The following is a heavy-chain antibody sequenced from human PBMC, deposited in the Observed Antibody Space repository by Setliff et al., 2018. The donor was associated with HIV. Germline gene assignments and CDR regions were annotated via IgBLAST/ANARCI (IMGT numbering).Heavy chain of an antibody. CDR3: ARVGLSAVPFPTVY. Sequence: ASVKVSCKASNYTFTNYAITWVRQAPGQRPEWMGWISAYDGDTKYAQKFHNRLSMTADTSTTTAYMDMRGLTSDDTGVYYCARVGLSAVPFPTVYWGQGTLVTVSS. V-gene: IGHV1-18*01. CDR2: ISAYDGDT. J-gene: IGHJ4*02. D-gene: IGHD4-4*01. CDR1: NYTFTNYA.